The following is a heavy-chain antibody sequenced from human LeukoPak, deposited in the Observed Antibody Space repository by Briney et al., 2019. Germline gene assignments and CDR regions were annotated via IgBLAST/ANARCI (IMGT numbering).Heavy chain of an antibody. D-gene: IGHD3-10*01. J-gene: IGHJ5*02. CDR2: INAGNGNT. V-gene: IGHV1-3*01. Sequence: ASVKVSCKASGYTFTSYAMHWVRQAPGQRLAWMGWINAGNGNTKYSQKFQGRVTITRDTSASTAYMELSSLRSEDTAVYYCARDRSITMVRGVVDWFDPWGQGTLVTVSS. CDR1: GYTFTSYA. CDR3: ARDRSITMVRGVVDWFDP.